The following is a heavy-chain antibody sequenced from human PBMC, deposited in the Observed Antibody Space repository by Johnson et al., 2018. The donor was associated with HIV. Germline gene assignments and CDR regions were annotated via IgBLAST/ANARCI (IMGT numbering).Heavy chain of an antibody. D-gene: IGHD1-26*01. CDR2: ISGTGGTT. CDR3: ARRSGTWDAFDI. V-gene: IGHV3-23*04. CDR1: GFTFSTYG. Sequence: VQLVESGGGLVQPGGSLRMSCVASGFTFSTYGMTWVRQAPGKGLEWVSAISGTGGTTYYADSVRGRFSISRDKSKDTLYLQMSSLRAEDTAVYYCARRSGTWDAFDIWGQGTMVTVSS. J-gene: IGHJ3*02.